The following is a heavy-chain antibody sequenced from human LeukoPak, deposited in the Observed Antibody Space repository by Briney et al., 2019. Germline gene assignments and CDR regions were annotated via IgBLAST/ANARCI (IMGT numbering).Heavy chain of an antibody. Sequence: SETLSLTCAVYGGSFSGYYWSWIRQPPGKGLEWIGEINHSGSTNYNPSLKSRVTISVDTSKNQFSLKLSSVTAADTAVYYCAILGIFGVVMDVWGQGTLVTVSS. CDR3: AILGIFGVVMDV. V-gene: IGHV4-34*01. D-gene: IGHD3-3*01. J-gene: IGHJ4*02. CDR1: GGSFSGYY. CDR2: INHSGST.